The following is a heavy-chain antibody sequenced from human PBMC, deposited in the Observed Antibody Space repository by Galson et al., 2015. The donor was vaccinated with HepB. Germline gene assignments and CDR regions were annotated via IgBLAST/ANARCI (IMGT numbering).Heavy chain of an antibody. CDR2: ILFDGSDK. Sequence: SLRLSCAASGFTFSTYAMHWVREAPGKGLEWVALILFDGSDKYYADSVRGRFTISRDNSKNTLYLQMNSLRAEDTAVYYCARGGSFTVGTLADWGQGTLVTVSS. CDR1: GFTFSTYA. J-gene: IGHJ4*02. V-gene: IGHV3-30*04. CDR3: ARGGSFTVGTLAD. D-gene: IGHD4-23*01.